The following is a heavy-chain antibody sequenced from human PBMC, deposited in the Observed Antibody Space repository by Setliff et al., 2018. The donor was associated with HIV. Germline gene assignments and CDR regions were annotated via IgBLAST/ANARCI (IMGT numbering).Heavy chain of an antibody. V-gene: IGHV4-39*01. CDR2: IYYAGTT. D-gene: IGHD4-17*01. CDR1: GASLSYSIYH. J-gene: IGHJ4*02. Sequence: PSETLSLTCTVSGASLSYSIYHWAWIRLPPGKGLEWLGHIYYAGTTFYNPSLGGRLAMSVDPSKNRFSLKLSSVTAADTAVYYCTRRDVTTGMDSWGPGILVTVSS. CDR3: TRRDVTTGMDS.